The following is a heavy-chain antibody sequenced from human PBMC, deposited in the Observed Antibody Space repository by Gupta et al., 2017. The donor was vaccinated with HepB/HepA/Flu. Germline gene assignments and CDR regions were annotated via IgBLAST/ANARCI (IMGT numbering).Heavy chain of an antibody. J-gene: IGHJ4*02. CDR2: INSDGSST. CDR3: ARVSRIAAAGTLDDY. D-gene: IGHD6-13*01. CDR1: GCTFSSYW. Sequence: EVQLVESGGGLVQPGGSLRLSCAASGCTFSSYWMHWVRQAPGKGLVWVSRINSDGSSTSYADSVKGRFTISRDNAKNTLYLQMNSLRAEDTAVYYCARVSRIAAAGTLDDYWGQGTLVTVSS. V-gene: IGHV3-74*01.